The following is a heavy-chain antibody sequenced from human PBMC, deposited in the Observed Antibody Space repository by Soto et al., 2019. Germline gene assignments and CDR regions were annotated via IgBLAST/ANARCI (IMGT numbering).Heavy chain of an antibody. CDR2: VRNDGSTE. D-gene: IGHD3-9*01. V-gene: IGHV3-7*01. CDR3: VRDRHPFLLTAYSDLSYFDY. J-gene: IGHJ4*02. CDR1: RVTFSSYW. Sequence: PGGSLRLSCAASRVTFSSYWMSWVRQAPGQGLEWVANVRNDGSTEYYVDSVKGRFTISKDNAKNSLYLQMHILRAEDTAVYYCVRDRHPFLLTAYSDLSYFDYWGQGALVTVST.